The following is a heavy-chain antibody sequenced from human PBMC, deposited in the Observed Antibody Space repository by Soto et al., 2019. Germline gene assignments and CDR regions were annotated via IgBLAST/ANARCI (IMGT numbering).Heavy chain of an antibody. Sequence: NPSETLSLTCTVSVGSISSGDYYWSWIRQPPGKGLEWIGYIYYSGSTYYNPSLKSRVTISVDTSKNQFSLKLSSVTAADTAVYYCARGEFSMVRGLYNGYWGQGTLVTVSS. CDR3: ARGEFSMVRGLYNGY. D-gene: IGHD3-10*01. CDR2: IYYSGST. V-gene: IGHV4-30-4*01. CDR1: VGSISSGDYY. J-gene: IGHJ4*02.